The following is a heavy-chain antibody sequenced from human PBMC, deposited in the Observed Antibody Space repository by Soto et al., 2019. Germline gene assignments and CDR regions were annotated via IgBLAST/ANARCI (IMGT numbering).Heavy chain of an antibody. D-gene: IGHD3-22*01. CDR2: IYSGGST. J-gene: IGHJ4*02. CDR1: GFTVSSNY. V-gene: IGHV3-66*01. CDR3: ARGVGHSSGAGYFDY. Sequence: EVQLVESGGGLVQPGGSLRLSCAASGFTVSSNYMSWVRQAPGKGLEWVSVIYSGGSTYYADSVKGRFTISRDNSKTTMYLQMNSLRAEDTAVYYCARGVGHSSGAGYFDYWGQGTLVTVSS.